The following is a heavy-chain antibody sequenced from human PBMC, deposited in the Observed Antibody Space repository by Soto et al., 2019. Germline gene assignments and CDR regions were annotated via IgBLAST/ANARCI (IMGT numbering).Heavy chain of an antibody. CDR1: GYTFTSYA. Sequence: ASVKVSCKASGYTFTSYAMHWVRQAPGQRLEWMGWINAGNGNTKYSRKFQGRVTITRDTSASTAYMELSSLRSEDTAVYYCARDYRRPAAGGNDYYYYYYMDVWGKGTTVTVSS. CDR3: ARDYRRPAAGGNDYYYYYYMDV. CDR2: INAGNGNT. V-gene: IGHV1-3*01. J-gene: IGHJ6*03. D-gene: IGHD6-13*01.